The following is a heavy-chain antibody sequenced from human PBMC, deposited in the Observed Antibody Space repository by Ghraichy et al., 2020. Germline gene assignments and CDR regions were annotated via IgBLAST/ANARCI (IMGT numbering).Heavy chain of an antibody. Sequence: SLNISCTVSGGSISSGGYYWSWIRQHPGKGLEWIGYIYYSGSTYYNPSLKSRVTISVDTSKNQFSLKLSSVTAADTAVYYCARFAGGYYYYGMDVWGQGTTVTVSS. V-gene: IGHV4-31*03. J-gene: IGHJ6*02. CDR1: GGSISSGGYY. CDR3: ARFAGGYYYYGMDV. CDR2: IYYSGST.